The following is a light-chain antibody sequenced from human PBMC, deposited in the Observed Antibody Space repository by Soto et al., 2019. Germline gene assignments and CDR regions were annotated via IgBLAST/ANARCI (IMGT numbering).Light chain of an antibody. Sequence: DIQMTQSPSTLSASVGDRVTITCRASQSISSWLAWYQQKPGKAPKLLIYKASSLGSGVPSRFSGSGSGTDFTLTISSLQPDDFATYYCQQYNSYSRTFGQGTKVEIK. V-gene: IGKV1-5*03. J-gene: IGKJ1*01. CDR3: QQYNSYSRT. CDR1: QSISSW. CDR2: KAS.